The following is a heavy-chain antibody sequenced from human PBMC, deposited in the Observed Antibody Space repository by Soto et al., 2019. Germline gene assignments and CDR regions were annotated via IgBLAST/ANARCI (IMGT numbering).Heavy chain of an antibody. V-gene: IGHV1-69*13. J-gene: IGHJ6*02. CDR2: IIPIFGTA. D-gene: IGHD3-10*02. CDR1: GGTFSSYA. Sequence: SVKVSCKASGGTFSSYAISWVRQAPGQGLEWMGGIIPIFGTANYAQKFQGRVTITADESTSTAYMEPSSLRSEDTAVYYCARDGRPWLVRGGPYYYGMDVWGQGTTVTVSS. CDR3: ARDGRPWLVRGGPYYYGMDV.